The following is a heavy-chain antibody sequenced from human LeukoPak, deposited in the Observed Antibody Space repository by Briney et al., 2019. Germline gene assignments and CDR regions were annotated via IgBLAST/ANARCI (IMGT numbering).Heavy chain of an antibody. CDR2: IKQDGSEK. J-gene: IGHJ4*02. V-gene: IGHV3-7*03. CDR3: ARSRHSYDSSGFPHY. CDR1: GFTFTSYW. Sequence: GGSLRLSCAASGFTFTSYWMSWVRQAPGKGLEWVANIKQDGSEKYYVDSVKGRFTISRDNARNSVYLEMNSLRAEDTALYYCARSRHSYDSSGFPHYWGQGTLVTVSS. D-gene: IGHD3-22*01.